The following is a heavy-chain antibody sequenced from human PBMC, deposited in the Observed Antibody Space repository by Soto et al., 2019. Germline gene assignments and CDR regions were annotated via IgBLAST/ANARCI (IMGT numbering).Heavy chain of an antibody. CDR2: IYHSGST. J-gene: IGHJ6*02. CDR1: GGSISSSNW. D-gene: IGHD3-22*01. Sequence: QVQLQESGPGLVKPSGTLSLTCAVSGGSISSSNWWSWVRQPPGKGLEWIGEIYHSGSTNYNPSLKSRVTISVDKSKHQFSLKLSSVTAADTAVYYCARSPDSSGYYPRRYYYGMDVWGQGTTVTVSS. CDR3: ARSPDSSGYYPRRYYYGMDV. V-gene: IGHV4-4*02.